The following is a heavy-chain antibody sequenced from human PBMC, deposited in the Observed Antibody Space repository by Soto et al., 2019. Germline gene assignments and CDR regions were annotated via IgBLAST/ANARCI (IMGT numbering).Heavy chain of an antibody. CDR1: GFSFSFYA. J-gene: IGHJ4*02. Sequence: GGSLRLSCVASGFSFSFYAMTWVRQAPGRGLEWVSVISGSDGSTYYADSVKGRFTISRDNSKNTLYLQMNSLRAEDTAVYYCAKDRERDAWYEDYWRQRTLVTVSS. CDR3: AKDRERDAWYEDY. D-gene: IGHD6-13*01. CDR2: ISGSDGST. V-gene: IGHV3-23*01.